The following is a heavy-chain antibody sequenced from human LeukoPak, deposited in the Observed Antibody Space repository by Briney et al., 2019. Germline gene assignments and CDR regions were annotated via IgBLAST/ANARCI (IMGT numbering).Heavy chain of an antibody. Sequence: AGGSLRLSCAASGFTFSSYGMHWVRQAPGKGLEWVAVIWYDGSNKYYADSVKGRFTISRDNSKNTLYLQTNSLRAEDTAVYYCARDPGSSGPTFYFDYWGQGTLVTVSS. CDR2: IWYDGSNK. D-gene: IGHD6-19*01. CDR3: ARDPGSSGPTFYFDY. CDR1: GFTFSSYG. V-gene: IGHV3-33*01. J-gene: IGHJ4*02.